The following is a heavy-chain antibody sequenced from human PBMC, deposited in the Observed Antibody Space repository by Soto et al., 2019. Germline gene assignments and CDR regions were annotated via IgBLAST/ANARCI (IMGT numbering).Heavy chain of an antibody. D-gene: IGHD1-7*01. V-gene: IGHV4-34*01. CDR1: GGSFSGYY. Sequence: SETLSLTCAVYGGSFSGYYWSWIRQPPGKGLEWIGEINHSGSTNYNPSLKSRVTISVDTSKNQFSLKLSSVTAADTAVYYCARDWNYRSYYYTDVWGKGTTVTVSS. J-gene: IGHJ6*03. CDR3: ARDWNYRSYYYTDV. CDR2: INHSGST.